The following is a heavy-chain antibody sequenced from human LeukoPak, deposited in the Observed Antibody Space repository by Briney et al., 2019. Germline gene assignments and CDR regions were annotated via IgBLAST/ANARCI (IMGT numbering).Heavy chain of an antibody. CDR3: ARENGYRYDY. CDR1: GYSITSGYY. J-gene: IGHJ4*02. V-gene: IGHV4-38-2*02. CDR2: IYYSGST. D-gene: IGHD5-18*01. Sequence: SETLSLTCTVSGYSITSGYYWGWIRQPPGKGLEWIGSIYYSGSTYYNPSLKSRVTISVDTSKNQFSLKLSSVTAADTALYYCARENGYRYDYWGQGTLVTVSS.